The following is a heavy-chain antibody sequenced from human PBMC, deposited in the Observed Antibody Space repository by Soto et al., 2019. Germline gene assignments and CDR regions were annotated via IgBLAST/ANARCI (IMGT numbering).Heavy chain of an antibody. V-gene: IGHV3-23*01. CDR1: GFTFRDYA. J-gene: IGHJ4*02. Sequence: WGSLRLSCAASGFTFRDYAMSWVRQAPGKGLEWVSAISGSGGTTYYADSVKGRFTISRDNSKNTMYLQVNSLRAEDTAIYYCAQVMNSGWYLAYWGQGTLVTVSS. CDR3: AQVMNSGWYLAY. CDR2: ISGSGGTT. D-gene: IGHD6-19*01.